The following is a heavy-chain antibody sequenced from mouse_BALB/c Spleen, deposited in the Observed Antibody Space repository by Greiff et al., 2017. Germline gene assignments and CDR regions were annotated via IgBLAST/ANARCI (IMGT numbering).Heavy chain of an antibody. D-gene: IGHD1-1*01. CDR3: ARNPPLYYGSSSYYAMDY. V-gene: IGHV2-2*02. J-gene: IGHJ4*01. CDR1: GFSLTSYG. Sequence: QVQLQQSGPGLVQPSQSLSITCTVSGFSLTSYGVHWVRQSPGKGLEWLGVIWSGGSTDYNAAFISRLSISKDNSKSQVFFKMNSLQANDTAIYYCARNPPLYYGSSSYYAMDYWGQGTSVTVSS. CDR2: IWSGGST.